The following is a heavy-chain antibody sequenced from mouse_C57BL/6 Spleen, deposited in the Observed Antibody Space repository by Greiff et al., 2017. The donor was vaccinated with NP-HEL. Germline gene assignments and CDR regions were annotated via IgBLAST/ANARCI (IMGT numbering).Heavy chain of an antibody. V-gene: IGHV5-6*01. D-gene: IGHD2-9*01. CDR1: GFTFSSYG. CDR3: ARRAYYGYEYGNYFDD. Sequence: EVQVVESGGDLVKPGGSLKLSCAASGFTFSSYGMSWVRQTPDKRLEWVATISSGGSYTYYPASVKGRFTISRDNAKNTLYLQMSSLKSEDTAMYYCARRAYYGYEYGNYFDDWGQGTTLTGSS. CDR2: ISSGGSYT. J-gene: IGHJ2*01.